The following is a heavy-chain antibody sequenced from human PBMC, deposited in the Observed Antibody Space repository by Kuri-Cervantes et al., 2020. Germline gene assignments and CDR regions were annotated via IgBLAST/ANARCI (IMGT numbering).Heavy chain of an antibody. V-gene: IGHV4-34*01. D-gene: IGHD6-19*01. CDR1: GGSFSGYY. CDR3: ARGRVAVAGPHAFDI. CDR2: INHSGST. Sequence: SETLSLTCAVYGGSFSGYYWSWIRQPPGKGLEWIGEINHSGSTNYNPSLKSRVTISIDTSKNQFSLKLSSVTAADTAVYYCARGRVAVAGPHAFDIWGQGTMVTVSS. J-gene: IGHJ3*02.